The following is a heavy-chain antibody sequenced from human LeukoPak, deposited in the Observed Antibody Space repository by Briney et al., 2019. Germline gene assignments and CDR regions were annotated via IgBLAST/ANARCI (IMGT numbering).Heavy chain of an antibody. V-gene: IGHV4-4*09. CDR2: IYTSGST. J-gene: IGHJ3*02. Sequence: SETLSLTCTVSGSISSYYWSWIRQPPGKGLEWMGYIYTSGSTNYNPSLKSRVTISVDTSKNQFSLDLSSVTAADTAVYYCARQKCTSTSCLTKNAFDIWGQGTMVTVSS. D-gene: IGHD2-2*01. CDR1: GSISSYY. CDR3: ARQKCTSTSCLTKNAFDI.